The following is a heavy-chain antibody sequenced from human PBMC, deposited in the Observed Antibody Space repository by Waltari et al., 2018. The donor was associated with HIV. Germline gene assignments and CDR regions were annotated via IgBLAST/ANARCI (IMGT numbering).Heavy chain of an antibody. V-gene: IGHV3-74*01. CDR3: ASLSYGSGDRDFDY. CDR2: INNDGSST. J-gene: IGHJ4*02. CDR1: GFTLHRYW. D-gene: IGHD3-10*01. Sequence: EVQLVESGGDLVQPGGSLRLTCAASGFTLHRYWRHRVRQAPGKGLVWVSRINNDGSSTSYADSVKGRFTISRDNAKNTVYLQMNSLRAEDTAVYYCASLSYGSGDRDFDYWGQGTLVTVSS.